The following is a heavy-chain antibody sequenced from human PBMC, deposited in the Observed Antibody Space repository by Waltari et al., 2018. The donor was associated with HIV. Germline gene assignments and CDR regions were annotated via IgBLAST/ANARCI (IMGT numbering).Heavy chain of an antibody. CDR2: RNPNSGGT. J-gene: IGHJ3*02. D-gene: IGHD3-22*01. CDR3: ARGYYYDSSGRGAFDI. Sequence: QVQLVQSGAEVKKPGASVKVSCKASGYTFTGYYMHWVRQAPGQGLEWMGWRNPNSGGTNYAQKFQGRVSMTRDTSISTAYMELSRLRSDDTAVYYCARGYYYDSSGRGAFDIWGQGTMVTVSS. CDR1: GYTFTGYY. V-gene: IGHV1-2*02.